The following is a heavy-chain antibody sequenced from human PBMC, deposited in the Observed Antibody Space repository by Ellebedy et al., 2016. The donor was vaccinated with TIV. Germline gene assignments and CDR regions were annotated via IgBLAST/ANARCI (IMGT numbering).Heavy chain of an antibody. CDR3: ARDPREQSSSWSIYYYYYGMDV. J-gene: IGHJ6*02. Sequence: AASVKVSCKASGYTFTSYGISWVRQAPGQGLEWMGWLSAYNGNTNYAQKLQGRVTMTTDTSTSTAYMELSSPRSEDTAVYYCARDPREQSSSWSIYYYYYGMDVWGQGTTVTVSS. D-gene: IGHD6-13*01. CDR2: LSAYNGNT. V-gene: IGHV1-18*01. CDR1: GYTFTSYG.